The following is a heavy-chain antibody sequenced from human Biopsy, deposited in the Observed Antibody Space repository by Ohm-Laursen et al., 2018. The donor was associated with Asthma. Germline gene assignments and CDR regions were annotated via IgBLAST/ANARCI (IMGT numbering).Heavy chain of an antibody. V-gene: IGHV3-30-3*01. Sequence: LSPTCAASGRHFGSYNMHWARQAPGKGLEWVAVITFDGSTQHYGDSVKGRFTISRDNSKNMLFLQMNSLRAEDTAVYYCLRDTLGYYFDIWGQGTQVTVSS. D-gene: IGHD6-13*01. CDR1: GRHFGSYN. CDR2: ITFDGSTQ. J-gene: IGHJ4*02. CDR3: LRDTLGYYFDI.